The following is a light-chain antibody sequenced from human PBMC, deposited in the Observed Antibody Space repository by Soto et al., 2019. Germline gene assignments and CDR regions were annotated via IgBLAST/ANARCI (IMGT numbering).Light chain of an antibody. Sequence: EIVMTQSPATLSVSPGERATLSCRASQSVSSNLAWYQRKPGQAPRLLIYGASTRATGIPARFSGSGSGTEFTLTISSLQSEDFAVYYCQQYNNWPPWTVGQGTKVDI. CDR1: QSVSSN. J-gene: IGKJ1*01. CDR2: GAS. V-gene: IGKV3-15*01. CDR3: QQYNNWPPWT.